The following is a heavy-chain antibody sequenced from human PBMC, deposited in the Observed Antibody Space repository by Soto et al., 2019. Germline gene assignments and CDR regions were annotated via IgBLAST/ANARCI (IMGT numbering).Heavy chain of an antibody. CDR1: RYTFSNFA. CDR2: INPGNGNT. Sequence: QVQLVQSGAEVKKPGASVKVSCKASRYTFSNFAMHWVRQAPGQRLEWMGWINPGNGNTKYSQTFQGRVTITRDTSASTAYMELSSLRSEDTAVYYCARAVARGVKTIYYYYGMDVWGQGTTVTVSS. J-gene: IGHJ6*02. D-gene: IGHD3-10*01. CDR3: ARAVARGVKTIYYYYGMDV. V-gene: IGHV1-3*01.